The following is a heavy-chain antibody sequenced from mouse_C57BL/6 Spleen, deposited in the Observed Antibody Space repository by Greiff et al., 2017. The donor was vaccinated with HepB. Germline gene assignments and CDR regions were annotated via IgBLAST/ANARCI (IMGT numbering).Heavy chain of an antibody. CDR1: GYTFTSYW. CDR3: ARSGTAQATLFAY. CDR2: IDPNSGST. J-gene: IGHJ3*01. Sequence: QVQLQQPGAELVKPGASVKLSCKASGYTFTSYWMHWVKQRPGQGLEWIGMIDPNSGSTNYNEKFKSKATLTVDKSSSTAYMQLSSLTSEDSAVYYCARSGTAQATLFAYWGQGTRVTVSA. V-gene: IGHV1-64*01. D-gene: IGHD3-1*01.